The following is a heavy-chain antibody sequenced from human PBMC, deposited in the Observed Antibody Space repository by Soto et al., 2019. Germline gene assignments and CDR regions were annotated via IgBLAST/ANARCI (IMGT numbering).Heavy chain of an antibody. CDR2: ISWNSGSI. V-gene: IGHV3-9*01. D-gene: IGHD6-13*01. CDR1: GFTFDDYA. J-gene: IGHJ4*02. CDR3: AKDNSSSVFDY. Sequence: EVQLVESGGGLVQPGRSLRLSCAASGFTFDDYAMHWVRQAPGKGLEWVSGISWNSGSIGYADSVKGRFTISRDNAKNSLYLQMNSLRAEETALYYCAKDNSSSVFDYWGQGTLVTVSS.